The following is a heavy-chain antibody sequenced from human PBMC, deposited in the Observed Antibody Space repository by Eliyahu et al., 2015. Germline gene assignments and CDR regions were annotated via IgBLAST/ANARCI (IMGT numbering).Heavy chain of an antibody. CDR1: GXXXTIXG. CDR2: ISXYNGNT. V-gene: IGHV1-18*04. Sequence: QVQLVQSGAEVKKPGASVXVSCKASGXXXTIXGMSWXRQAPGQGLEXMGWISXYNGNTNYAQKLQGRVTMTTDTSTSTAYMELRSLRSDDTAVYYCATVKSTITTPYYYYYMDVWGKGTTVTVSS. D-gene: IGHD4-11*01. J-gene: IGHJ6*03. CDR3: ATVKSTITTPYYYYYMDV.